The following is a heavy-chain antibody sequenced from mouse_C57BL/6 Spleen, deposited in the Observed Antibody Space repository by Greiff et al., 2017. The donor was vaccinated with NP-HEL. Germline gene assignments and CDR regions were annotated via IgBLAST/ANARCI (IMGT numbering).Heavy chain of an antibody. CDR3: ARSERVYYGYDGYFDY. D-gene: IGHD2-2*01. Sequence: QVQLQQSGPGLVQPSQSLSITCTVSGFSLTSYGVHWVRQSPGKGLEWLGVIWSGGSTDYNAAFISRLSISKDNSKSQVFFKMNSLQADDTAIYYCARSERVYYGYDGYFDYWGQGTTLTVSS. V-gene: IGHV2-2*01. CDR1: GFSLTSYG. J-gene: IGHJ2*01. CDR2: IWSGGST.